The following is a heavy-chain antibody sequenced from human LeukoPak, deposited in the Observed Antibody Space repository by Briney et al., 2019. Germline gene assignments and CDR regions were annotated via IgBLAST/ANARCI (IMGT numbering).Heavy chain of an antibody. Sequence: GRSLRLSCAASGFTFSSYGMHWVRQAPGKGLEWVADISYDGCNKYYADSVKGPFTISRDNSKNTLHLQMNSLRAEDTAVYYCAKDVAAYYYDSSGYYARRGFDGYYFDYWGQGTLVTVSS. J-gene: IGHJ4*02. CDR3: AKDVAAYYYDSSGYYARRGFDGYYFDY. CDR2: ISYDGCNK. CDR1: GFTFSSYG. V-gene: IGHV3-30*18. D-gene: IGHD3-22*01.